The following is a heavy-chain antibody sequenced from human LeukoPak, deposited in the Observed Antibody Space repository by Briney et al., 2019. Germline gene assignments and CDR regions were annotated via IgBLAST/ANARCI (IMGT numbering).Heavy chain of an antibody. CDR1: GFTFSSYW. J-gene: IGHJ3*02. D-gene: IGHD3-16*01. V-gene: IGHV3-74*01. Sequence: GGSLRLSCAASGFTFSSYWMHWVRQAPGEGLVWVARITSDGSSTGHADSVKGRFTISRDNAKNTLYLQVNSLRAEDTAVYYCARDYAVGESFDIWGQGTLVTVSS. CDR2: ITSDGSST. CDR3: ARDYAVGESFDI.